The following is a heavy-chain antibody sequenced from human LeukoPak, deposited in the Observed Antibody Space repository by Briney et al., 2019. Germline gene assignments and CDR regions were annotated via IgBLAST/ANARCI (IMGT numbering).Heavy chain of an antibody. J-gene: IGHJ4*02. CDR2: IYYSGRP. V-gene: IGHV4-39*01. Sequence: SIYYSGRPYYNPALKSRLTISVDTSKNQLSLNLTSATAADTAVYYCARTLVRGIIEFDFWGQGTLVTVSS. D-gene: IGHD3-10*01. CDR3: ARTLVRGIIEFDF.